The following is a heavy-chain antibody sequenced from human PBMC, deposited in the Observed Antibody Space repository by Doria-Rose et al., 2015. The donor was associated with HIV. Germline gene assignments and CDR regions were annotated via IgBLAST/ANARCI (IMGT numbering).Heavy chain of an antibody. J-gene: IGHJ4*02. CDR3: ARMGSYRELDY. D-gene: IGHD3-3*01. CDR2: TYYTGTS. V-gene: IGHV4-31*02. Sequence: WNWIRQVPGKGLESLGYTYYTGTSDYSPSLKSRLNMAVDTSKNQFSLKLSLVTVADTAVYYCARMGSYRELDYWGQGALVIVSA.